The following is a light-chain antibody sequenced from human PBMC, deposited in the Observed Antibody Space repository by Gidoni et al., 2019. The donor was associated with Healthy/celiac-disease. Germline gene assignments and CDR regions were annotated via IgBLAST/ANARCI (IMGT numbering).Light chain of an antibody. V-gene: IGLV2-11*01. CDR1: SSDVGGYNY. Sequence: QSALTQPRSVSGSPGQSVTISCTGTSSDVGGYNYVSWYQQHPGKAPKLMIYDVSTRPSGVPDRFSGSKSGNTASLTISGLQAEDEADYYCCSYAGSYVFGTGTKVTVL. CDR3: CSYAGSYV. CDR2: DVS. J-gene: IGLJ1*01.